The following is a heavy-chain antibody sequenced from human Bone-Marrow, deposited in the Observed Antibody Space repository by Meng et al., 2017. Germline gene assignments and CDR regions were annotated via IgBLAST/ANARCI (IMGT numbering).Heavy chain of an antibody. D-gene: IGHD6-19*01. CDR3: ASWIYSCGWQ. V-gene: IGHV4/OR15-8*02. Sequence: QGQLQESGPGLVEPSGTLSLTCVVSGGSISSIDWWSWVRQPPGKGLEWIGEIYHGGDTNYNPSLKSRVTIAIDRSKNQFSLKLSSVTAADTAVYYCASWIYSCGWQWGQGTLVTVSS. J-gene: IGHJ4*02. CDR1: GGSISSIDW. CDR2: IYHGGDT.